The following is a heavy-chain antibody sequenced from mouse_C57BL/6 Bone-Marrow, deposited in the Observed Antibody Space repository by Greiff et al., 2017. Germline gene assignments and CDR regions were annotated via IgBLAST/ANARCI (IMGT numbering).Heavy chain of an antibody. D-gene: IGHD2-3*01. V-gene: IGHV1-81*01. CDR2: IYPRSGNT. CDR3: ARGGVCLLSPDY. J-gene: IGHJ2*01. Sequence: QVQLQQSGAELARPGASVKLSCKASGYTFTSYGISWVKQRPGQGLEWVGEIYPRSGNTYYNEKFKGKATLTADNSSSTAYMVLRSLTSEYSAVYFCARGGVCLLSPDYSGHGTTLTVSS. CDR1: GYTFTSYG.